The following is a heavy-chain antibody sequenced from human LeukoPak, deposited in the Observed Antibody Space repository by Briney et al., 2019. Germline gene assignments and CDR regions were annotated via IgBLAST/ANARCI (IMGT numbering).Heavy chain of an antibody. CDR3: ARDSWDYV. CDR1: GFTFSSYE. Sequence: GGSLRLSCAASGFTFSSYEMNWVRQVPGKGLEWVSVIYSGGSTFYADSVKGRFTISRDNSKNTLYLQMNSLRAEDTAVYYCARDSWDYVGGQGTLVTVSS. D-gene: IGHD3-16*01. J-gene: IGHJ4*02. V-gene: IGHV3-53*01. CDR2: IYSGGST.